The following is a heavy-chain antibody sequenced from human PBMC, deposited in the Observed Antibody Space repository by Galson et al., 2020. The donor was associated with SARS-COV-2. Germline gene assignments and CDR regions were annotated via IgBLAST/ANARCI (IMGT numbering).Heavy chain of an antibody. D-gene: IGHD2-21*01. CDR1: GFTFSGSA. CDR3: TKLPDCTTTDCYQFYYGMDV. J-gene: IGHJ6*02. CDR2: IRSKAHNYAT. V-gene: IGHV3-73*01. Sequence: TGGSLRLSCAASGFTFSGSAVHWVRQASGQGLEWVGRIRSKAHNYATAYGVSLQGRFTVSRDDSKNTAYLQMNSLKTEDTAVYYCTKLPDCTTTDCYQFYYGMDVWGQGTTVTVSS.